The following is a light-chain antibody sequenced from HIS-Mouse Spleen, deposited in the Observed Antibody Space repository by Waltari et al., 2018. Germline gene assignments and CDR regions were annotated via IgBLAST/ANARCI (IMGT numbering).Light chain of an antibody. CDR1: ALPTTY. Sequence: SYELTQPPSVSVSPGQTARITCSGDALPTTYAYWYQQKSGQAPELVIYEDSKRPSGIPERFSGSSSGTMATLTISGAQVEDEADYYCYSTDSSGNHRVFGGGTKLTVL. CDR3: YSTDSSGNHRV. J-gene: IGLJ2*01. V-gene: IGLV3-10*01. CDR2: EDS.